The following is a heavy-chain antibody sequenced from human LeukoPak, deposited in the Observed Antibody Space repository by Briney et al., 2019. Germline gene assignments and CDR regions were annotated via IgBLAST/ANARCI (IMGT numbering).Heavy chain of an antibody. V-gene: IGHV4-4*07. CDR3: ARVANYYGSGSYYLDY. D-gene: IGHD3-10*01. CDR1: GGSMSNSY. CDR2: MYVSGTT. J-gene: IGHJ4*02. Sequence: SETLSLTCTVSGGSMSNSYLTWVRQPAGKGLEWIGRMYVSGTTNYNPSLRSRVTMSIDSSNNQFSLRLSSVTAADTAVYYCARVANYYGSGSYYLDYWGQGTLVTVS.